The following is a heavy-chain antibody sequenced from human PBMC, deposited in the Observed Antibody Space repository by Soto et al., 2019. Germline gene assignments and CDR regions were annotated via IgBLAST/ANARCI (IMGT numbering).Heavy chain of an antibody. CDR1: GGSFSGYY. CDR2: INHSGST. J-gene: IGHJ4*02. D-gene: IGHD6-13*01. V-gene: IGHV4-34*01. CDR3: ARGRGRLVNTAGTSYGY. Sequence: SETLSLTCAVYGGSFSGYYWSWIRQPPGKGLEWIGEINHSGSTNYNPSLKSRVTISVDTSKNQFSLKLSSVTAADTAVYYCARGRGRLVNTAGTSYGYWGQGTLVTVSS.